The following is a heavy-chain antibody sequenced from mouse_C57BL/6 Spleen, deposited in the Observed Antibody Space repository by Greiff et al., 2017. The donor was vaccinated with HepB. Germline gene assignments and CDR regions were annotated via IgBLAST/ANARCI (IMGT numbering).Heavy chain of an antibody. CDR1: GFTFTDYY. D-gene: IGHD2-5*01. Sequence: EVQLVESGGGLVQPGGSLSLSCAASGFTFTDYYMSWVRQPPGKALEWLGFIRNKANGYTTEYSASVKGRFTISRDNSQSILYLQMNALRAEDSATYYWARSLYSNYAMDYWGQGTSVTVSS. J-gene: IGHJ4*01. V-gene: IGHV7-3*01. CDR2: IRNKANGYTT. CDR3: ARSLYSNYAMDY.